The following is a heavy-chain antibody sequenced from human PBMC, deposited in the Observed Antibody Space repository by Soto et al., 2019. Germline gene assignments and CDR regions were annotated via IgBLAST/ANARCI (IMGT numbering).Heavy chain of an antibody. CDR2: VHHSWGS. D-gene: IGHD3-10*01. Sequence: QVQLQESGPGLVKPSETLSLSCTVSGRSISSYYWSWFRQSPGKRMEWIGYVHHSWGSSYNPSLQSRVAISLDTSKSQFSLKVTSVTATDTALYYCARQGFGPLHGLVDVWGQGTTVTVSS. J-gene: IGHJ6*02. CDR1: GRSISSYY. V-gene: IGHV4-59*08. CDR3: ARQGFGPLHGLVDV.